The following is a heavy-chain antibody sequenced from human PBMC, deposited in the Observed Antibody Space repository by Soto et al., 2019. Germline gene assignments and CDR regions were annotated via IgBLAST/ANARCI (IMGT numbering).Heavy chain of an antibody. Sequence: GGSLRLSCAASGFTFSSYEMNWVRQAPGKGLEWVSYISSSGSTIYYADSVKGRFTISRDNAKNSLYLQMNSLRAEDTAVYYCARLGPDYSPGIAAAAGLWGYYYGMDVWGQGTTVTVSS. V-gene: IGHV3-48*03. J-gene: IGHJ6*02. D-gene: IGHD6-13*01. CDR3: ARLGPDYSPGIAAAAGLWGYYYGMDV. CDR1: GFTFSSYE. CDR2: ISSSGSTI.